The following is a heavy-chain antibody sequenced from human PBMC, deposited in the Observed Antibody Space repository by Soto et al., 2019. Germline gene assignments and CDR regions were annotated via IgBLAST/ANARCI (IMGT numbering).Heavy chain of an antibody. CDR2: ISGSGDST. CDR1: GFTFSSYA. J-gene: IGHJ4*02. Sequence: GGSLRLSCAASGFTFSSYAMNWVRQAPGKGLEWVSVISGSGDSTYYADSVKGRFTISRDNAKNTLYLQMHSLRADDTAVYYCARDTYNSGSYYFDYWGQGTLVTVSS. V-gene: IGHV3-23*01. D-gene: IGHD6-19*01. CDR3: ARDTYNSGSYYFDY.